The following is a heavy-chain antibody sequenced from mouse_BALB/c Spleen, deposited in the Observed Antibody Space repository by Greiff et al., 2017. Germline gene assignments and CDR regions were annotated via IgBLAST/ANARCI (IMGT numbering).Heavy chain of an antibody. CDR2: IWAGGST. CDR3: ARGGLRVTHYYAMDY. D-gene: IGHD3-1*01. CDR1: GFSLTSYG. V-gene: IGHV2-9*02. Sequence: VQLQESGPGLVAPSQSLSITCTVSGFSLTSYGVHWVRQPPGKGLEWLGVIWAGGSTNYNSALMSRLSISKDNSKSQVFLKMNSLQTDDTAMYYCARGGLRVTHYYAMDYWGQGTSVTVSS. J-gene: IGHJ4*01.